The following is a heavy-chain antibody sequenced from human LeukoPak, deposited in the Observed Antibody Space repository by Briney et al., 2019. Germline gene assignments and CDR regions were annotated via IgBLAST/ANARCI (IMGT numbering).Heavy chain of an antibody. CDR3: ASGYGSGSQYNWFDP. CDR2: INHSGST. D-gene: IGHD3-10*01. CDR1: GGSFSGYH. Sequence: SETLSLTCAVYGGSFSGYHWSWIRQPPGKGLEWIGEINHSGSTNYNPSLKSRVTISIDTSKNQFSLKLSSVTAADTAVYYCASGYGSGSQYNWFDPWGQGTLVTVSS. V-gene: IGHV4-34*01. J-gene: IGHJ5*02.